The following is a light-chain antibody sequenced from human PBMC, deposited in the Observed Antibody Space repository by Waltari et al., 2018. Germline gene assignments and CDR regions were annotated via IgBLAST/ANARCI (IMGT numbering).Light chain of an antibody. CDR1: QSISKW. CDR3: KQYNSYSLLS. Sequence: DIQMTQSPSTLSASVGDRVIFSCRASQSISKWLAWYQQKPGKAPKLLIYKASTLESGVPSRFSGSGSGTEYTLTISSLQPEDFATYYCKQYNSYSLLSFGGGTKVEIK. V-gene: IGKV1-5*03. J-gene: IGKJ4*01. CDR2: KAS.